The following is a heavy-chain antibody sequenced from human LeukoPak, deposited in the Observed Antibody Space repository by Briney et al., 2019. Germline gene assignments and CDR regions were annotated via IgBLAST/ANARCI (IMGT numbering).Heavy chain of an antibody. V-gene: IGHV4-39*07. CDR3: ATSGSSGYSLDAFDI. Sequence: PSETRSLTGTVPGGSISTSNYYWGWIRQPPGKGLGWTGNILYIVSTYYSPSLTRPVTISLDPSRNQFSPTLSSVTAADTAVYYCATSGSSGYSLDAFDIWGQGTMVTVSS. D-gene: IGHD6-13*01. CDR1: GGSISTSNYY. CDR2: ILYIVST. J-gene: IGHJ3*02.